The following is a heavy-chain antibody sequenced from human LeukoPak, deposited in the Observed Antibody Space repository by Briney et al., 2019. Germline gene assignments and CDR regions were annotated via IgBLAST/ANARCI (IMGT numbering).Heavy chain of an antibody. D-gene: IGHD6-13*01. J-gene: IGHJ4*02. CDR3: ARKRWAGYSSLYFDY. CDR2: INHSGST. Sequence: KTSETLSLTCAVYGGSFSGYYWSWIRQPPGKGLEWIGEINHSGSTNYNPSLKSRVTISVDTSKNQFSLKLSSVTAADTAVYYCARKRWAGYSSLYFDYWGQGTLVTVSS. V-gene: IGHV4-34*01. CDR1: GGSFSGYY.